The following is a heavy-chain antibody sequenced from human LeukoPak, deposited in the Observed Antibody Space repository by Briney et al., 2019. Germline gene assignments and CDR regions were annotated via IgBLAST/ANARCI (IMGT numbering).Heavy chain of an antibody. CDR1: GGSFSGYY. V-gene: IGHV4-39*01. D-gene: IGHD3-22*01. J-gene: IGHJ4*02. Sequence: SETLSLTCAVYGGSFSGYYWGWIRQPPGKGLEWIGSIYYSGSTYYNPSLKSRVTISVDTSKNQFSLKLSSVTAADTAVYYCARHRAGGYYDSSGYYDPYYFDYWGQGTLVTVSS. CDR3: ARHRAGGYYDSSGYYDPYYFDY. CDR2: IYYSGST.